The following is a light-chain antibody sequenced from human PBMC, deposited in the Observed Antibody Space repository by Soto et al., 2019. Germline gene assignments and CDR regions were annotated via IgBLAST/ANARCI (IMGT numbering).Light chain of an antibody. CDR2: GKS. V-gene: IGKV3-20*01. CDR1: QSVSSSY. J-gene: IGKJ1*01. CDR3: QQYGSSSWT. Sequence: EIVLTQSPGTLSLSPGERATLSCRASQSVSSSYLAWYQQKPGQAPRLPIYGKSSRATAIPDRFSGSGSGTDFILTISRLEPEDFAVYYCQQYGSSSWTFGQGTKV.